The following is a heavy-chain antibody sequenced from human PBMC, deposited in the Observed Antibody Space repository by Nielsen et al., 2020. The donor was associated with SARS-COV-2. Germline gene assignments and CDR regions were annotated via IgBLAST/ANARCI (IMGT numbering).Heavy chain of an antibody. J-gene: IGHJ4*02. V-gene: IGHV3-30*03. Sequence: GESLKISCTASGFTFSLYGISWVRQAPGKGLEWVAVISDDGSEKYYADSVKGRFTVSRDNAKNSLYLRMNSLRAEDTAIYYCARDREPGYNAVDYWGQGTLVTVSS. D-gene: IGHD1-14*01. CDR3: ARDREPGYNAVDY. CDR1: GFTFSLYG. CDR2: ISDDGSEK.